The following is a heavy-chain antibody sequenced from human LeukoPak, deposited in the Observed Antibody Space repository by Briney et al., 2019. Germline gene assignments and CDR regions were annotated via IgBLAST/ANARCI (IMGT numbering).Heavy chain of an antibody. Sequence: ASVKVSCKASGYTFTSYGISWVRQAPGQGLEWMGWISAYNGNTNYAQKLQGRVTMTEDTSTDTAYMELSSLRSEDTAVYYCATLPPWLGYCSSTSCHIDPWGQGTLVTVSS. CDR3: ATLPPWLGYCSSTSCHIDP. J-gene: IGHJ5*02. V-gene: IGHV1-18*01. CDR1: GYTFTSYG. D-gene: IGHD2-2*02. CDR2: ISAYNGNT.